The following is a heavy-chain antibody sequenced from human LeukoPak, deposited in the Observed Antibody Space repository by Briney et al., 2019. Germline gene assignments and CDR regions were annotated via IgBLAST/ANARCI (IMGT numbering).Heavy chain of an antibody. CDR3: ATGYTSGTRIDY. CDR1: GFTFSAFS. D-gene: IGHD6-19*01. Sequence: GGSLRLSCAASGFTFSAFSMNWVRQAPGKGLEWVSAISSSSSDIYYTDSVKGRFTISRDNANNFLYLQVSNLRAEDTAVYYCATGYTSGTRIDYWGQGTLVSVSS. J-gene: IGHJ4*02. V-gene: IGHV3-21*01. CDR2: ISSSSSDI.